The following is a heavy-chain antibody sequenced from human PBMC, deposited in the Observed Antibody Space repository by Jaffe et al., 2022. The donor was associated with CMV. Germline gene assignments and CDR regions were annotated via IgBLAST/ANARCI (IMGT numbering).Heavy chain of an antibody. CDR2: INPNSGGT. CDR1: GYTFTGYY. Sequence: QVQLVQSGAEVKKPGASVKVSCKASGYTFTGYYMHWVRQAPGQGLEWMGWINPNSGGTNYAQKFQGRVTMTRDTSISTAYMELSRLRSDDTAVYYCARSAVGDYVPYYFDYWGQGTLVTVSS. CDR3: ARSAVGDYVPYYFDY. D-gene: IGHD4-17*01. V-gene: IGHV1-2*02. J-gene: IGHJ4*02.